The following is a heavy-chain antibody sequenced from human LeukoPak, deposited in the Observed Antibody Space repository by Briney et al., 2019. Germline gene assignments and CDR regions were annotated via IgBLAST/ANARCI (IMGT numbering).Heavy chain of an antibody. V-gene: IGHV3-74*01. D-gene: IGHD4-17*01. CDR1: GFTFSSYW. CDR3: ARGTYYGSFDL. Sequence: GGSLRLSCAASGFTFSSYWMHWVRQAPGKGLVWVSRISGDGSTTSYADSVKGRFTISRDNAKNTLHLQMSSLRVEDTSVYYCARGTYYGSFDLWGQGTLVTVSS. CDR2: ISGDGSTT. J-gene: IGHJ4*02.